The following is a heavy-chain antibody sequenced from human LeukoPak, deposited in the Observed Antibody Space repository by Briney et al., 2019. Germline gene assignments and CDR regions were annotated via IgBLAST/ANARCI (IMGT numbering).Heavy chain of an antibody. CDR3: ARRVGKYPTYFFDY. D-gene: IGHD1-1*01. Sequence: PSETLSLTCTVSGGSISSGGYYWSWIRQHPGKGLEWIGYVYYTGSTNYNPSLKSRISVSVDTSKNQFSLKLHSVTAADTAVYYCARRVGKYPTYFFDYWGQGTLVTVSS. V-gene: IGHV4-31*02. CDR2: VYYTGST. CDR1: GGSISSGGYY. J-gene: IGHJ4*02.